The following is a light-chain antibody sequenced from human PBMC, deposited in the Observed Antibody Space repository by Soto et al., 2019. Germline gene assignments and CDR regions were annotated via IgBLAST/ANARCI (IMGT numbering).Light chain of an antibody. J-gene: IGLJ2*01. Sequence: QSALTQSRSVSGSPGQSVTISCTGTSSDVGGYNYVSWYQQHPGKAPKLMIYDVSERPSGVPDRFSGSKSGNTASLTISGLQAEDEADYSCCSYAGRNTVIFGGGTKVTVL. V-gene: IGLV2-11*01. CDR1: SSDVGGYNY. CDR3: CSYAGRNTVI. CDR2: DVS.